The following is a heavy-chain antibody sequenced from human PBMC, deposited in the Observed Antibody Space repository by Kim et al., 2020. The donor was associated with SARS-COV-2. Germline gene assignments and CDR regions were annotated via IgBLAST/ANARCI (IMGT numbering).Heavy chain of an antibody. Sequence: GGSLRLSCAASGFTFSSYAMHWVRQAPGKGLEWVAVISYDGSNKYYADSVKGRFTISRDNSKNTLYLQMNSLRAEDTAVYYCARVGTGRYYYYGMDVWGQGTPVNVSS. CDR1: GFTFSSYA. CDR3: ARVGTGRYYYYGMDV. D-gene: IGHD2-8*02. V-gene: IGHV3-30*04. CDR2: ISYDGSNK. J-gene: IGHJ6*02.